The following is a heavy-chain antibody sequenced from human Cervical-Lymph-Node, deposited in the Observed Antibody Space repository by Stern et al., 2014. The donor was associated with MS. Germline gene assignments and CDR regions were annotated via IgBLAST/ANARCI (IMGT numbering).Heavy chain of an antibody. J-gene: IGHJ4*02. CDR3: ARDRGIAAAGYGY. D-gene: IGHD6-13*01. CDR1: GFTFSSYS. Sequence: VQLVESGGGLVKPGGSLRLSCAASGFTFSSYSMNWVRQAPGKGLEWGSSISSSSSYIYYADSVKGRFTISRDNAKNSLYLQMNSLRAEDTAVYYCARDRGIAAAGYGYWGQGTLVTVSS. V-gene: IGHV3-21*01. CDR2: ISSSSSYI.